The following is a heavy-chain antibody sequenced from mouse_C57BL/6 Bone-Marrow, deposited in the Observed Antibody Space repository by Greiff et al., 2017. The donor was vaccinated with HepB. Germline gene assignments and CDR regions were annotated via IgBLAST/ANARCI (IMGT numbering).Heavy chain of an antibody. V-gene: IGHV2-5*01. CDR3: GKKANMDY. J-gene: IGHJ4*01. CDR1: GFSLTSYG. Sequence: VQRVESGPGLVQPSQSLSITCTVSGFSLTSYGVHWVRQSPGKGLEWLGVIWRGGSTDCNAAFMSRLSITKDNSKSQVFFKMNSLQAADTSRSYWGKKANMDYWGQGTSVTVSS. CDR2: IWRGGST.